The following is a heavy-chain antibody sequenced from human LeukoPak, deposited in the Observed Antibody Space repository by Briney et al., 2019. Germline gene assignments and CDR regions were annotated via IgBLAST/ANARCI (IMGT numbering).Heavy chain of an antibody. Sequence: PGGSLRLSCAASGFTFSNYWMSWVRQAPGTGLEWVANIKQDGSDRNYATSVRGRFTISRDNDESSLYLQMNSLRVEDTAVYYCVRNLAVAGTCFDSWGQGTLVTVSS. CDR2: IKQDGSDR. V-gene: IGHV3-7*03. CDR1: GFTFSNYW. J-gene: IGHJ4*02. D-gene: IGHD6-19*01. CDR3: VRNLAVAGTCFDS.